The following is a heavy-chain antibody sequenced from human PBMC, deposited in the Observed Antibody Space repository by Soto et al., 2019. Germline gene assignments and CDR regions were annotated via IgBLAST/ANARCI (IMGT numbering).Heavy chain of an antibody. D-gene: IGHD3-3*01. CDR3: TTEGYDFWSGYPKTLDY. V-gene: IGHV3-15*07. Sequence: GGSLRLSCAAPGFTFRNAWRNWARPAPGKGLEWVGRIKSKTDGGTTDYAAPVKGRFTISRDDSKNTLYLQMNSLKTEDTAVYYCTTEGYDFWSGYPKTLDYWGQGTLVTVSS. CDR2: IKSKTDGGTT. J-gene: IGHJ4*02. CDR1: GFTFRNAW.